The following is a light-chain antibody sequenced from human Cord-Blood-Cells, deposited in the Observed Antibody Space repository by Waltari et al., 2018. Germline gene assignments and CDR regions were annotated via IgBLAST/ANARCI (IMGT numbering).Light chain of an antibody. J-gene: IGLJ3*02. CDR1: SSDVGGSNY. Sequence: QSALTQPASVSGSPGQSITISCPGTSSDVGGSNYVSWYQQHPGKAPKLMIYDVSTRPSGVSKRFSGSKSGNTASLTISGLQAEDEADYYCSSYTSSSTWVFGGGTKLTVL. CDR3: SSYTSSSTWV. V-gene: IGLV2-14*01. CDR2: DVS.